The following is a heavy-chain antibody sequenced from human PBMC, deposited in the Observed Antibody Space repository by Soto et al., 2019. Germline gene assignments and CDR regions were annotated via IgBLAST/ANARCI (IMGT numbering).Heavy chain of an antibody. CDR3: TTERHDYDYFDY. D-gene: IGHD4-17*01. CDR2: IKSKTDGGTT. Sequence: GGSLRLSCAASGFTFSNAWMSWVRQAPGKGLEWVGRIKSKTDGGTTDYAAPVKGRFTISRDDSKNTLYLQMNGLKTEDTAVYYCTTERHDYDYFDYWGQGTLVTVPS. V-gene: IGHV3-15*01. CDR1: GFTFSNAW. J-gene: IGHJ4*02.